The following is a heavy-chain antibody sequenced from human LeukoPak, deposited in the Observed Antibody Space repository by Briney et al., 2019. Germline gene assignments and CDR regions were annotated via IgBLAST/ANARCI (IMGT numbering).Heavy chain of an antibody. CDR3: SRVGGGVGVRGVIGPYFDY. V-gene: IGHV3-53*01. CDR2: IYSGGST. CDR1: GFTVSSNY. D-gene: IGHD3-10*01. J-gene: IGHJ4*02. Sequence: GGSLRLSCAASGFTVSSNYMSWVRPAPGKGLEWVSVIYSGGSTYYADSVKGGFTISRDNSKNTLYLQMNSLRAEDTAVYYCSRVGGGVGVRGVIGPYFDYWGQGTLVTVSS.